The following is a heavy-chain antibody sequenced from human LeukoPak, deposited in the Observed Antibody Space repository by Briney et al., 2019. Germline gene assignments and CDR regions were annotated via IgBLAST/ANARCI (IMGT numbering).Heavy chain of an antibody. Sequence: SETLSLTCTVPGGSISSSNYYWGWIRQPPGKGLEWIGSIYHSGSTYYNPSLNSRVTISVDTSKNQFSLKLSSVTAADTAVYYCARLWRGNYLNFDYWGQGTLVTVSS. D-gene: IGHD1-26*01. V-gene: IGHV4-39*01. CDR1: GGSISSSNYY. CDR2: IYHSGST. CDR3: ARLWRGNYLNFDY. J-gene: IGHJ4*02.